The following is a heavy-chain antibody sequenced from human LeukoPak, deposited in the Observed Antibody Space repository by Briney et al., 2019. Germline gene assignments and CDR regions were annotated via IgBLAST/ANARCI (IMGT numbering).Heavy chain of an antibody. Sequence: PGGSLRLSCEASGFTFHNHGMSWVRQAPGKGLEWISVISGSSMSTYYADSMKGRFTVSRDNSKNTVYLQMSSLRVEDSAIYYCGKDSRPSVTTFRSRWTDYWGQGILVTVSS. D-gene: IGHD4-11*01. CDR2: ISGSSMST. J-gene: IGHJ4*02. CDR1: GFTFHNHG. CDR3: GKDSRPSVTTFRSRWTDY. V-gene: IGHV3-23*01.